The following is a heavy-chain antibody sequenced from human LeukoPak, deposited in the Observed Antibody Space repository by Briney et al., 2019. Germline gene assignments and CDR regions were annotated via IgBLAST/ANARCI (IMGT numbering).Heavy chain of an antibody. Sequence: GGSLRLSCTASVFTFSGAWMTWVRQAPGKGLEWVANISEDGTEKNYVDSVKGRFTISRDNAKNSLFLQMSNLRDDDTAIYYCARHVGISFWGQGTLVTVSS. CDR1: VFTFSGAW. CDR3: ARHVGISF. J-gene: IGHJ4*02. D-gene: IGHD7-27*01. CDR2: ISEDGTEK. V-gene: IGHV3-7*01.